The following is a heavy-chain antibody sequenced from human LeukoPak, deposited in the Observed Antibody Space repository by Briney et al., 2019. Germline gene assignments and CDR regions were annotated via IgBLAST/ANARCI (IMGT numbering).Heavy chain of an antibody. D-gene: IGHD1-1*01. Sequence: SETLSLTCTVSGGSISTYYWSWIRQPPGKGLEWIGYIYYSGSTNYNPSLKSRVTISVDTSKNQFSLKLSSVTAADTAVYYCARERASGLDDAFDIWGQGTMVTVSS. CDR3: ARERASGLDDAFDI. CDR2: IYYSGST. V-gene: IGHV4-59*01. J-gene: IGHJ3*02. CDR1: GGSISTYY.